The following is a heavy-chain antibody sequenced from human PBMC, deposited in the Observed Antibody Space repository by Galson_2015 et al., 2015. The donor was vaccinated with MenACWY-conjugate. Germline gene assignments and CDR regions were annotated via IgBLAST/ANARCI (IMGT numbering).Heavy chain of an antibody. CDR2: IYYSGST. V-gene: IGHV4-59*08. J-gene: IGHJ6*02. CDR3: ARLGSNYYYHGMDV. CDR1: GGSISSYY. Sequence: SETLSLTCTVSGGSISSYYWSWIRQPPGKGLEWIGYIYYSGSTNYNPSLKSRVTISVDTSKNQFSLKLSSVTAADTAVYYCARLGSNYYYHGMDVWGQGTTVTVSS.